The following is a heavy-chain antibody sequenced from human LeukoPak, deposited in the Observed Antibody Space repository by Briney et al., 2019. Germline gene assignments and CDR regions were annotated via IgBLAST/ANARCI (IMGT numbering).Heavy chain of an antibody. CDR1: GGSISGYY. V-gene: IGHV4-59*08. Sequence: SETLSLTCAVSGGSISGYYWSWNRQPPGKGLEWIGYIFYTGATTIYSPSLKSRVTLSVDTSKNQVTLNLRSVTAADTAAYFCARHDVIGYYQCGMDVWGQGTTVTVSS. J-gene: IGHJ6*02. D-gene: IGHD2-15*01. CDR3: ARHDVIGYYQCGMDV. CDR2: IFYTGATT.